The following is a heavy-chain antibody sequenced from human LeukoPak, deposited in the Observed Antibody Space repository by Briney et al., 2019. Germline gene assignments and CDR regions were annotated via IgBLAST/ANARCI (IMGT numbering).Heavy chain of an antibody. CDR2: ISYSGST. CDR3: ARGGTVTNLYY. D-gene: IGHD4-17*01. Sequence: SETLSLTCTVSGGSISSSSYYWGWIRQPPGKGLEWIGSISYSGSTYYNPSLKSRVTISVDTSKNQFSLKLSSVTAADTAVYYCARGGTVTNLYYWGQGTLVTVSS. V-gene: IGHV4-39*07. CDR1: GGSISSSSYY. J-gene: IGHJ4*02.